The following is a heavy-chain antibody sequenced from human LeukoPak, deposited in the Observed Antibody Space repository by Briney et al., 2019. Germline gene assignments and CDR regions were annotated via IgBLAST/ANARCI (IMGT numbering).Heavy chain of an antibody. CDR1: GYRFSNYW. V-gene: IGHV5-51*01. CDR2: IYPDDSDT. CDR3: ARRFYGDYGLGY. D-gene: IGHD4-17*01. Sequence: GESLKISCKASGYRFSNYWIGWVRQMPGKGLEWMGIIYPDDSDTRYSPSFQGQVTISADKSISTAYLQWSSLKASDTAMYYCARRFYGDYGLGYWGQGTLSPSPQ. J-gene: IGHJ4*02.